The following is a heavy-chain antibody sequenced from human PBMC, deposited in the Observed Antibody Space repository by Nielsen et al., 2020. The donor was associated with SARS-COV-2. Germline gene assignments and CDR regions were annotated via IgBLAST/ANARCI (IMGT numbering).Heavy chain of an antibody. D-gene: IGHD6-13*01. V-gene: IGHV3-23*01. CDR1: GFTFSSYA. CDR3: AKTPGSSSWSDLLFDY. CDR2: ISANIGST. Sequence: GESLKISCAASGFTFSSYAMSWVRQAPERGLEWVSAISANIGSTTYADSVKGRFTISRDNSKSSLYLEMYSLRAEDTAVYFCAKTPGSSSWSDLLFDYWGQGILVTVSS. J-gene: IGHJ4*02.